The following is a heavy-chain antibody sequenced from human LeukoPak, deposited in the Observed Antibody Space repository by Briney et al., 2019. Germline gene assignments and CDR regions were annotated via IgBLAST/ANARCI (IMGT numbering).Heavy chain of an antibody. V-gene: IGHV3-48*03. Sequence: PGGSLRLSCAASGFTFSSYEMNWVRQAPGKGLEGVSYISSSGSTIYYADSVKGRFTISRDNAKNSLYLQMNSLRAEDTAVYYCARATAGSIVTFDYWGQGTLVTVSS. CDR3: ARATAGSIVTFDY. D-gene: IGHD3-10*01. CDR1: GFTFSSYE. J-gene: IGHJ4*02. CDR2: ISSSGSTI.